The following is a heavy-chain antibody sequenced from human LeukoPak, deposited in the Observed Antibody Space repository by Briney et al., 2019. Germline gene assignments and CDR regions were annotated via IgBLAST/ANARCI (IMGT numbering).Heavy chain of an antibody. J-gene: IGHJ4*02. CDR2: ISAYIGST. CDR1: GYTFTSYG. V-gene: IGHV1-18*01. CDR3: ARLNYGDYVVDY. Sequence: ASVKVSCKASGYTFTSYGISWVRQAPGQGLEWMGWISAYIGSTNYAQKLQGRVTMTTDTSTSTAYMELRSLRSDDTAVYYCARLNYGDYVVDYWGQGTLVTVSS. D-gene: IGHD4-17*01.